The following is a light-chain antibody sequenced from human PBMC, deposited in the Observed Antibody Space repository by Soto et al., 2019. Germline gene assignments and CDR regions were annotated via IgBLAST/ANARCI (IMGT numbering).Light chain of an antibody. CDR3: AAWDDSLNGPV. CDR2: SNI. V-gene: IGLV1-44*01. Sequence: QSVLTQPPSASGTPGQRVTISCSGSSSNIGSNTVNWYQQIPGTAPKLLIYSNIQRPSGGPDRFSGSKSGTSASLAISGLQSEDEADYYCAAWDDSLNGPVFGTGTKLTVL. CDR1: SSNIGSNT. J-gene: IGLJ1*01.